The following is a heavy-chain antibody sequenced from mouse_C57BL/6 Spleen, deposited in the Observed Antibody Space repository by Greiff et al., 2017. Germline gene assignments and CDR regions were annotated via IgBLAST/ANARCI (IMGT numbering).Heavy chain of an antibody. Sequence: QVQLQQPGAELVKPGASVKMSCKASGYTFTSYWITWVKQRPGQGLEWIGDIYPGSGSTNYNEKFKSKATLTVDTSSSTAYMQLSSLTSEDSAVYYSSRSLYYYGSSSFAYWGQGTLVTVSA. CDR1: GYTFTSYW. J-gene: IGHJ3*01. V-gene: IGHV1-55*01. CDR3: SRSLYYYGSSSFAY. D-gene: IGHD1-1*01. CDR2: IYPGSGST.